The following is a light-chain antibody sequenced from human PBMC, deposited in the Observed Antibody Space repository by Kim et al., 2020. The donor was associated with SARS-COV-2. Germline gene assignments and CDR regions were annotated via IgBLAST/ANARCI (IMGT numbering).Light chain of an antibody. Sequence: GDRVTITCRASQYITRRLAWYQQKPGKAPKVLISKASTLESGVPSTFSGSGSGTDFTLTISSLQPDDFATYYCQKYDTYPWTFGQGTKV. V-gene: IGKV1-5*03. CDR1: QYITRR. CDR3: QKYDTYPWT. J-gene: IGKJ1*01. CDR2: KAS.